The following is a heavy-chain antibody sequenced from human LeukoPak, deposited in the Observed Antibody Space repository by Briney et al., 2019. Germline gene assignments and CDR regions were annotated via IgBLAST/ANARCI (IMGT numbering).Heavy chain of an antibody. CDR2: IKQDGSEK. D-gene: IGHD3-10*01. CDR1: GFTFSSYW. Sequence: GGSLRLSCAASGFTFSSYWMSWVRQAPGKGLEWVANIKQDGSEKYYVDSVKGRFTISRDNAKNSLYLQMNSLRAEDTAVHYCARSEVAYYGFFDYWGQGTLVTVSS. CDR3: ARSEVAYYGFFDY. J-gene: IGHJ4*02. V-gene: IGHV3-7*04.